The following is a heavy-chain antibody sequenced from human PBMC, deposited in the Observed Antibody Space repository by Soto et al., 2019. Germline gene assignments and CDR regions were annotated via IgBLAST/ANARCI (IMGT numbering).Heavy chain of an antibody. CDR1: GYTFTSYA. CDR3: ARDRKLEIRPFEP. V-gene: IGHV1-3*01. Sequence: ASVKVSCKASGYTFTSYAMHWVRQAPGQRLEWMGWINAGNGNTKYSQKFQGRVTITRDTSASTAYMELSSLRSEDTAVYYCARDRKLEIRPFEPWGQGTPFIVS. D-gene: IGHD1-7*01. CDR2: INAGNGNT. J-gene: IGHJ5*02.